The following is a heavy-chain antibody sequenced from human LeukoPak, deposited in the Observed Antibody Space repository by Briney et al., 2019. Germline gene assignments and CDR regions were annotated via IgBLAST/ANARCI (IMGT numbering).Heavy chain of an antibody. CDR2: IYTSGST. D-gene: IGHD2-8*02. CDR1: GGSISSYY. J-gene: IGHJ6*03. Sequence: PSETLPLTCTVSGGSISSYYWSWIRQPAGKGLEWIGRIYTSGSTNYNPSLKSRVTMSVDTSKNQFSLKLSFVTAADTAVYYCARGLPGGQQTYYMDVWGKGTTVTVSS. V-gene: IGHV4-4*07. CDR3: ARGLPGGQQTYYMDV.